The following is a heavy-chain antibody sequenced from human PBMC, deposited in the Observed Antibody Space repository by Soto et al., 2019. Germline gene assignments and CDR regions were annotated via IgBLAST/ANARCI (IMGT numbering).Heavy chain of an antibody. D-gene: IGHD1-26*01. J-gene: IGHJ4*02. V-gene: IGHV4-34*01. Sequence: QVQLQQWGAGLLKPSETLSLTCAVYGGSFSGYYWSWIRQPPGKGLEWIGEINHSGSTNYNPSLKGRVTISVDTSKNQFSLKLSSVTAADTAVYYCASPMVGGSYTYWGQGTLVTVSS. CDR3: ASPMVGGSYTY. CDR2: INHSGST. CDR1: GGSFSGYY.